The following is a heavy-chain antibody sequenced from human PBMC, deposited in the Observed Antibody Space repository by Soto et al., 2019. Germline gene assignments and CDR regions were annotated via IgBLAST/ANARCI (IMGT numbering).Heavy chain of an antibody. CDR1: GFTFSSYG. Sequence: GGSLRLSCAASGFTFSSYGMHWVRQAPGKGLEWVAVVLYDGRNKYYADSVKGRFTISRDNSKNTVYLQMNSLRAEDTAVYYCAKNWNWGSLVHWGQGTLVTVSS. J-gene: IGHJ4*02. D-gene: IGHD7-27*01. V-gene: IGHV3-30*18. CDR3: AKNWNWGSLVH. CDR2: VLYDGRNK.